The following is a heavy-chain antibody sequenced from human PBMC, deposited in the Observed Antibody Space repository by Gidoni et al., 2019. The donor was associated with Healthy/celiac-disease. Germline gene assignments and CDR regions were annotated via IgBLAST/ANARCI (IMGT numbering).Heavy chain of an antibody. J-gene: IGHJ4*02. V-gene: IGHV1-69*01. Sequence: QVQLVQSGAEVKKPGASVKVSCKAAGGTVSSYAISWVRQAPGQGLEWMGGILPIFGTANYAQKFQGRVTIPADESTSTAYMELSSLRSEDTAVYYCAANTAKEQRTFDYWGQGTLVTVSS. CDR3: AANTAKEQRTFDY. CDR1: GGTVSSYA. D-gene: IGHD5-18*01. CDR2: ILPIFGTA.